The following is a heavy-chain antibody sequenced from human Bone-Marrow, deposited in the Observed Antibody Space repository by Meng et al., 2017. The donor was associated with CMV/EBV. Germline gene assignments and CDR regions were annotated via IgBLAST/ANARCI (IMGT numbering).Heavy chain of an antibody. D-gene: IGHD6-6*01. CDR3: AREGGAYSSSPGPYYYYGMAV. CDR1: GFTFSSYA. J-gene: IGHJ6*02. V-gene: IGHV3-30-3*01. CDR2: ISYDGSNK. Sequence: GGSLRLSCAASGFTFSSYAMHWVRQAPGKGLEWVAVISYDGSNKYYADSVKGRFTISRDNSKNTLYLQMNSLRAEDTAVYYCAREGGAYSSSPGPYYYYGMAVWGQGTTVTVSS.